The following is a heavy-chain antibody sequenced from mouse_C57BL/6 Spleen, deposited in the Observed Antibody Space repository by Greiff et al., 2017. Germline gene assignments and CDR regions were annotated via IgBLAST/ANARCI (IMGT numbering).Heavy chain of an antibody. CDR2: ISYDGSN. Sequence: ESGPGLVKPSQSLSLTCSVTGYSITSGYYWNWIRQFPGNKLEWMGYISYDGSNNYNPSLKNRISITRDTSKNQFFLKLNSVTTENTATYYCARGGEDYYGSSSYYFDYWGQGTTLTVSS. CDR1: GYSITSGYY. V-gene: IGHV3-6*01. J-gene: IGHJ2*01. CDR3: ARGGEDYYGSSSYYFDY. D-gene: IGHD1-1*01.